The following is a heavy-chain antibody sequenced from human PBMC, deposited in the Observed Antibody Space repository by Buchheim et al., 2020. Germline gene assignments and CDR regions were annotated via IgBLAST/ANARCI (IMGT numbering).Heavy chain of an antibody. CDR3: ARDWDRRAVAGWFMDV. J-gene: IGHJ6*02. CDR1: GFTFSSYG. CDR2: IWYDGSNK. Sequence: QVQLVESGGGVVQPGRSLRLSCAASGFTFSSYGMHWVRQAPGKGLEWVAVIWYDGSNKYYADSVKGRFTISRDNSKNTLYLQMNSLRAEDTAVYYCARDWDRRAVAGWFMDVWGQGTT. V-gene: IGHV3-33*01. D-gene: IGHD6-19*01.